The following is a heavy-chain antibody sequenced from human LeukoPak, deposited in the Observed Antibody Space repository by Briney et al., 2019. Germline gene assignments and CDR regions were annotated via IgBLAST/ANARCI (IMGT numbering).Heavy chain of an antibody. CDR1: GYSFTDYD. Sequence: ASVKVSCKASGYSFTDYDINWVRQAPGQGLEWMGWINPNSGGTNYAQKFRGRVTMTRDTSISTAYMELSRLRSDDTAVYYCASPGQPHYYYYYMDVWGKGTTVTVSS. CDR3: ASPGQPHYYYYYMDV. J-gene: IGHJ6*03. CDR2: INPNSGGT. V-gene: IGHV1-2*02.